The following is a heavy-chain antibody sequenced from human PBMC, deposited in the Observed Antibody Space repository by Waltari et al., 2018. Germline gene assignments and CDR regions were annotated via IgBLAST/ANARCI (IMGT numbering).Heavy chain of an antibody. CDR1: GFTFSSYA. J-gene: IGHJ3*02. Sequence: EVQLLESGGGLVQPGGSLRLSCAASGFTFSSYAMNWVRQVPGKGLEWGAGTRGSGGGTYNADAVKGRFTISRDNSKNTLYLQMNSLRADDTAVYYCAKGEGGAPYDASDIWGQGTLVTVSS. CDR2: TRGSGGGT. V-gene: IGHV3-23*01. CDR3: AKGEGGAPYDASDI. D-gene: IGHD3-16*01.